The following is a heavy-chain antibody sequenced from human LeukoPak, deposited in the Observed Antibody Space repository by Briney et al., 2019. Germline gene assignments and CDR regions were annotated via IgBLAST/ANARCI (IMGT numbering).Heavy chain of an antibody. CDR2: INRSGST. CDR3: TRGLKLPFD. V-gene: IGHV4-34*01. CDR1: GGSFSGYC. Sequence: SETLSLTCAVYGGSFSGYCWSWIRQPPGKGLEWIGEINRSGSTDYNPSLKSRVTISVDMSKNHFTLKLSSMTAADTAVYYCTRGLKLPFDWGQGTLVTVSS. J-gene: IGHJ4*02.